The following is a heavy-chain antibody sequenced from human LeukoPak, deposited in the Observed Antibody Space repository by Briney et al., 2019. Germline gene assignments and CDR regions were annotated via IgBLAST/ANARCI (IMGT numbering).Heavy chain of an antibody. CDR3: AKEKDPWKSTSISDFDY. D-gene: IGHD1-1*01. Sequence: GGSLRLSCGASGFTFSTYGMHWVRQAPGKGLEWVAFIRYDGSNKYYADSVKGRFTISRDNSKNTLYLQMNSLRAEDTAVYFCAKEKDPWKSTSISDFDYWGQGTLVTVSS. V-gene: IGHV3-30*02. CDR1: GFTFSTYG. CDR2: IRYDGSNK. J-gene: IGHJ4*02.